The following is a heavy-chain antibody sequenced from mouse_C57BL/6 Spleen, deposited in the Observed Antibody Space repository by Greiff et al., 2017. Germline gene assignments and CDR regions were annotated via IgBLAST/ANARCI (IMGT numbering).Heavy chain of an antibody. Sequence: DVQLQESGPGLVKPSQSLSLTCSATGYSFTSGYYWNWIRQSPGNKLEWMGYISYDGSNNYNPSLKNRISITRDKSKNQFFLKLNSVTTEDTATYYCARDPGTTVVPNWDFDGWGTGTTVTVSS. CDR2: ISYDGSN. D-gene: IGHD1-1*01. CDR3: ARDPGTTVVPNWDFDG. V-gene: IGHV3-6*01. CDR1: GYSFTSGYY. J-gene: IGHJ1*03.